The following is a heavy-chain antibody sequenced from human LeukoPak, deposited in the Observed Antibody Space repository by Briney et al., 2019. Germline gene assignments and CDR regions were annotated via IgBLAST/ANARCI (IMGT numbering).Heavy chain of an antibody. Sequence: GESLKISCKGSGYSFTSYWIDWVRQMPGKGLEWMGIIYPGGSDTRYSPSFQGQVTISADKSISAAYLQWSSLKASDTAMYYCARLVVTAIHYYFDYWGQGTLVTVSS. CDR1: GYSFTSYW. D-gene: IGHD2-21*02. V-gene: IGHV5-51*01. CDR2: IYPGGSDT. CDR3: ARLVVTAIHYYFDY. J-gene: IGHJ4*02.